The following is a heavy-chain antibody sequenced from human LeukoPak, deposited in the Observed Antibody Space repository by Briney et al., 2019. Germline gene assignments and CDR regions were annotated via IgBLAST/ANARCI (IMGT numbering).Heavy chain of an antibody. Sequence: SETLSLTCTVSGGSISSHYWSWIRQPPGKGLEWIGYIYYSGSTNYNPSLKSRVTISVDTSKNQFSLKLSSVTAADTAVYYCARGRVSEQWLLHFGYYYGMDVWGQGTTVTVSS. D-gene: IGHD6-19*01. J-gene: IGHJ6*02. CDR2: IYYSGST. CDR3: ARGRVSEQWLLHFGYYYGMDV. V-gene: IGHV4-59*11. CDR1: GGSISSHY.